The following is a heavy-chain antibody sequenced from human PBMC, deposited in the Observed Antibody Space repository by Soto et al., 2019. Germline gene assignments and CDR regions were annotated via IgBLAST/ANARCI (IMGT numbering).Heavy chain of an antibody. CDR2: IRSTTNYI. Sequence: PGGSLRLSCAASGFTFTRYSMNWVRQAPGKGLEWVSSIRSTTNYIYYGDSMKGRFTISRDNAKNSLYLEMNSLRAEDTAVYYCARECEDLTSNFDYWGQGTLVTVSS. V-gene: IGHV3-21*06. J-gene: IGHJ4*02. CDR3: ARECEDLTSNFDY. CDR1: GFTFTRYS.